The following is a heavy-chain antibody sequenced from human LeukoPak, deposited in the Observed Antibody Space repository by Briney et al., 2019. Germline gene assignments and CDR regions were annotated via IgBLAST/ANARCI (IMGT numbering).Heavy chain of an antibody. CDR2: ISSSGSTI. Sequence: GGSLRLSCAASGFTFSSYEMNWVRQAPGKGLEWVSYISSSGSTIYYADSVKGRFTISRDNAKNSLYLQMNSLRAEGTAVYYCARSEREVVAASDYWGQGTLVTVSS. D-gene: IGHD2-15*01. CDR3: ARSEREVVAASDY. J-gene: IGHJ4*02. CDR1: GFTFSSYE. V-gene: IGHV3-48*03.